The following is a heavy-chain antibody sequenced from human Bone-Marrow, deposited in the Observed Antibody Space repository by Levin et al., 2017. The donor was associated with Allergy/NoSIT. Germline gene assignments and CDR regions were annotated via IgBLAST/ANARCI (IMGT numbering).Heavy chain of an antibody. J-gene: IGHJ5*02. CDR1: GFSLSTSGVG. CDR2: IYWDDDK. D-gene: IGHD5-24*01. CDR3: AHRPCMATNGLPNVDWFDP. Sequence: SGPTLVKPTQTLTLTCTFSGFSLSTSGVGVGWIRQPPGKALEWLALIYWDDDKRYSPSLKSRLTITKDTSKNQVVLTMTNMDPVDTATYYCAHRPCMATNGLPNVDWFDPWGQGTLVTVSS. V-gene: IGHV2-5*02.